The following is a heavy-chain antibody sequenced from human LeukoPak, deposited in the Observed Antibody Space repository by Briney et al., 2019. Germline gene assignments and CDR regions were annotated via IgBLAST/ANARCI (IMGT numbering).Heavy chain of an antibody. CDR2: ISSSSSFT. J-gene: IGHJ4*02. D-gene: IGHD3-10*01. CDR1: GFTFTDYY. V-gene: IGHV3-11*06. CDR3: AKGGGSGRLDY. Sequence: GGALRLSCAVSGFTFTDYYMSWIRQAPGRGLEWVSYISSSSSFTNYADSVKGRFTLSRDKAKNSLYLQMNSLRAEDTAVYYCAKGGGSGRLDYWGQGTLVTVSS.